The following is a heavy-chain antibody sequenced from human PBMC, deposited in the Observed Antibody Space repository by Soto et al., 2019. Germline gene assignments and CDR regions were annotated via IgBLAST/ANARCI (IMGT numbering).Heavy chain of an antibody. CDR3: ARVPDYSLYTMDV. CDR2: ISISSTYI. D-gene: IGHD4-4*01. V-gene: IGHV3-21*01. CDR1: VFTFIRYG. Sequence: GGSRRLSCSASVFTFIRYGMNWFRQAPGKWLEWASSISISSTYIYYADSVKVLFTISRDNAKKSLFPQMNSLRADDTAVYYCARVPDYSLYTMDVWGQGTTVTVSS. J-gene: IGHJ6*02.